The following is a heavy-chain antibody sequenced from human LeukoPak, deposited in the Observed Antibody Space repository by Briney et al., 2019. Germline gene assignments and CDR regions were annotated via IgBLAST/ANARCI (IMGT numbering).Heavy chain of an antibody. CDR1: GFTFDDYA. Sequence: GGSLRLSCAASGFTFDDYAMHWVRQAPGKGLEWVSGITWNSGSIGYADSVKGRFTISRDNAKNSLYLQMNSLRAEDTAVYYCARCRTTVTAMPGYWGQGTLVTVSS. CDR2: ITWNSGSI. V-gene: IGHV3-9*01. J-gene: IGHJ4*02. CDR3: ARCRTTVTAMPGY. D-gene: IGHD4-17*01.